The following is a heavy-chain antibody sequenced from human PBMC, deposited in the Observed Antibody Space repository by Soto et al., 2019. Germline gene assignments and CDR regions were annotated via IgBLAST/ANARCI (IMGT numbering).Heavy chain of an antibody. V-gene: IGHV3-23*01. CDR2: ISGSGGST. J-gene: IGHJ6*03. D-gene: IGHD2-8*01. CDR1: GFTFSSYA. CDR3: AKAHEVWNYYYMDV. Sequence: GGSLRLSCAASGFTFSSYAMSWVRQAPGKGLEWVSAISGSGGSTYYADSVKGRFTISRDNSKNTLYLQMNSLRAEDTAVYYCAKAHEVWNYYYMDVWGKGTTVTVSS.